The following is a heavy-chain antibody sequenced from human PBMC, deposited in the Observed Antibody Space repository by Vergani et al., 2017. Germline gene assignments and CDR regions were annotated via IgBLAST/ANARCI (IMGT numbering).Heavy chain of an antibody. D-gene: IGHD6-19*01. V-gene: IGHV3-9*01. Sequence: EVQLVESGGGLVQPGRSLRLSCAASGFTFDDYAMHWVRQAPGKGLEWVSGISWNSGSIGYADSVKGRFTISRDNAKNSLYLQMNSLRAEDTAVYYCARRAVVYAFDIWGQGTMVTVSS. CDR2: ISWNSGSI. CDR1: GFTFDDYA. J-gene: IGHJ3*02. CDR3: ARRAVVYAFDI.